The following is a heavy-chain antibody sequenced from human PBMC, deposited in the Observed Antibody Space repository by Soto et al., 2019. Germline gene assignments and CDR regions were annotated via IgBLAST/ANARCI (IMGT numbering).Heavy chain of an antibody. J-gene: IGHJ4*02. CDR2: IKQDGSEK. Sequence: GGSLRLSCAASGFTFSSYWMSWVRQAPGKGLEWVANIKQDGSEKYYVDSVKGRFTISRDNAKNSLYLQMNSLRAEDTAVYYCARDLGTTIFGVVIIEPYFDYWGQGTLVTVSS. CDR3: ARDLGTTIFGVVIIEPYFDY. D-gene: IGHD3-3*01. V-gene: IGHV3-7*01. CDR1: GFTFSSYW.